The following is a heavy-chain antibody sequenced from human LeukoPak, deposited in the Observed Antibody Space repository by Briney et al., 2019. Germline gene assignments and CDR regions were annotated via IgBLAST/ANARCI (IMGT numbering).Heavy chain of an antibody. CDR2: LFYGGKT. D-gene: IGHD3-22*01. V-gene: IGHV4-39*01. J-gene: IGHJ3*02. CDR1: GDSFSSSSHY. Sequence: SETLSLTCTVAGDSFSSSSHYWDWIRQPPGEGLEWIGTLFYGGKTYSNPTLKSRVTMSIDTSKPQFSLKLSSVTAADTAVYYCARHRTYYYESSGFHFDIWGQGTMVTVSS. CDR3: ARHRTYYYESSGFHFDI.